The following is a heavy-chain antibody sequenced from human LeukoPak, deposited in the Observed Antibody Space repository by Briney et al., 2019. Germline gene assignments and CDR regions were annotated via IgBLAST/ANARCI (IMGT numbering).Heavy chain of an antibody. CDR2: IIHSGIT. V-gene: IGHV4-34*01. Sequence: PSETLSLTCAVYGGSFSGYYWSWIRQPPGKGLEWIWEIIHSGITNYNPSLTSRVTISVDTSKSQFSLKLSSVTAADTAVYYCARGSPIVTTNGYFNYWGQGTLVTVSS. CDR1: GGSFSGYY. J-gene: IGHJ4*02. D-gene: IGHD5-12*01. CDR3: ARGSPIVTTNGYFNY.